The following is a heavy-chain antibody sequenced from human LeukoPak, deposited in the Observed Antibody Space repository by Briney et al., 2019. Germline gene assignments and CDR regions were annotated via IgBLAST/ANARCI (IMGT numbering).Heavy chain of an antibody. Sequence: PSETLSLTCSVSGASTSRHYWSCIRQPPGKGLEWIGYISYSGSTRYNPSFQSRVTISMEMSKTHFSLKLTSVTAADTAVYYCAYYRKNNISGDPATFDMWGPGTMVTVSS. CDR1: GASTSRHY. V-gene: IGHV4-59*08. J-gene: IGHJ3*02. CDR3: AYYRKNNISGDPATFDM. D-gene: IGHD3-16*02. CDR2: ISYSGST.